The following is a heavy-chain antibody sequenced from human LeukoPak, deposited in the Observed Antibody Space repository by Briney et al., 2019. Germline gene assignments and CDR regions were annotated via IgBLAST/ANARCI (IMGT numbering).Heavy chain of an antibody. Sequence: RQPPGKRLEWIGEINHSGSTNYNPSLKSRVTISVDTSKNQFSLKLYSVTAADTALYYCVRGGGGDWGQGTLVTVSS. J-gene: IGHJ4*02. CDR2: INHSGST. V-gene: IGHV4-34*01. D-gene: IGHD3-16*01. CDR3: VRGGGGD.